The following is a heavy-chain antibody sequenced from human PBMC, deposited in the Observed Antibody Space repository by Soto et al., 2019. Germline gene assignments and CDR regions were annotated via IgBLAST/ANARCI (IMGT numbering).Heavy chain of an antibody. D-gene: IGHD5-12*01. J-gene: IGHJ4*02. CDR3: VRGRSYSVYDF. V-gene: IGHV4-4*07. Sequence: PSETLSLTFTVSGGSISGHSWTWIRQPAGMGLEWIGHIYPSGSTSYNPSLKSRVTMSLDTSNKQIFLNLTSVTTADTAVFYCVRGRSYSVYDFWGPGTLVTVTS. CDR1: GGSISGHS. CDR2: IYPSGST.